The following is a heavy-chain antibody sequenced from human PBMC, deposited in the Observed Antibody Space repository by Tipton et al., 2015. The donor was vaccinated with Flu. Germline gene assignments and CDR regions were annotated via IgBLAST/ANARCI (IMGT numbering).Heavy chain of an antibody. CDR3: ARVTKFLNCFDI. CDR2: IYDNNST. D-gene: IGHD2-21*01. V-gene: IGHV3-66*02. J-gene: IGHJ5*02. CDR1: GFSVDTNY. Sequence: SLRLSCRASGFSVDTNYMTWVRQAPGKGLQWVSVIYDNNSTYYADSVKGRFAFSRDSSKNTLYLHMNSLTTDDTAVYYCARVTKFLNCFDIWGQGTPVTVSS.